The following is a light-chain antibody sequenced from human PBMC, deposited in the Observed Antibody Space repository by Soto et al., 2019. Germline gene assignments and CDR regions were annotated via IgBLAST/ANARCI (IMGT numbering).Light chain of an antibody. V-gene: IGKV3-15*01. CDR2: GAS. J-gene: IGKJ4*01. CDR3: QQYNNWPLT. CDR1: QSVSSN. Sequence: EIVLKQSLATLSLSPGERAALSFRASQSVSSNLAWYQQKAGQAPRLLMYGASTRATGIPARFSGSGSGTEFALTISSLQSEDFAAYYCQQYNNWPLTFGGGTKVDIK.